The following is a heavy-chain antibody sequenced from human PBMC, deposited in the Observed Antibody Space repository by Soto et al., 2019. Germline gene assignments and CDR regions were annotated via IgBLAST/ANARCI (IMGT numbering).Heavy chain of an antibody. CDR1: GGTFSSYT. V-gene: IGHV1-69*02. CDR2: IIPILGIA. D-gene: IGHD2-2*02. CDR3: AMEYCSSTSCYRDY. J-gene: IGHJ4*02. Sequence: QVQLVHSGAEVKKPGSSVKVSCKASGGTFSSYTISWVRQAPGQGLEWMGRIIPILGIANYAQKFQGRGTITADKSTSAAYMELSSLRSEDTAVYYCAMEYCSSTSCYRDYWGQGTLVTVSS.